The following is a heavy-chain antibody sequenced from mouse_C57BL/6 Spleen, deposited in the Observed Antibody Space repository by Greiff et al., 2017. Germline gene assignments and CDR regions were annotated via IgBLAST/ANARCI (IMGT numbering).Heavy chain of an antibody. CDR1: GFTFSDYG. D-gene: IGHD1-1*01. V-gene: IGHV5-17*01. CDR2: ISSGSSTI. Sequence: EVQRVESGGGLVKPGGSLKLSCAASGFTFSDYGMHWVRQAPEKGLEWVAYISSGSSTIYYADTVTGRFTISRDNAKHTLFLQMISLRSEDTAMYYCARRNYGSSYWCCDVWGTGTTVTVSS. J-gene: IGHJ1*03. CDR3: ARRNYGSSYWCCDV.